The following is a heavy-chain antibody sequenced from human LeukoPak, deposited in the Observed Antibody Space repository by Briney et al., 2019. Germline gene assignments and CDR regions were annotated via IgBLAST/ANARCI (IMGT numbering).Heavy chain of an antibody. V-gene: IGHV4-59*08. CDR2: IYYSGST. CDR1: GGSISNYY. J-gene: IGHJ4*02. Sequence: SETLSLTCTVSGGSISNYYWSWIRQPPGKGLEWIGYIYYSGSTNYNRSLKSRVTISVDTSKNQFSLKLSSVTAADTAVYYCARHPGKYRPFDYWGQGTLVTVSS. D-gene: IGHD2-2*01. CDR3: ARHPGKYRPFDY.